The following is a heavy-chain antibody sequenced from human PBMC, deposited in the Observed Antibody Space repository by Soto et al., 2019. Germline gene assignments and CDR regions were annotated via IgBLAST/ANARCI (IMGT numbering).Heavy chain of an antibody. V-gene: IGHV1-58*01. J-gene: IGHJ4*02. CDR2: IVVGSGNT. CDR3: AADRGYSYGYALGY. CDR1: GFTFTSSA. D-gene: IGHD5-18*01. Sequence: SVKVSCKASGFTFTSSAVQWVRQARGQRLEWIGWIVVGSGNTNYAQKFQERVTITRDMPTSTAYMELSSLRSEDTAVYYCAADRGYSYGYALGYWGQGTLVTVSS.